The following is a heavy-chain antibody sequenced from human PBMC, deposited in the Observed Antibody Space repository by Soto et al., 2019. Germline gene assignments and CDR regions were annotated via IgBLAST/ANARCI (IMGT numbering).Heavy chain of an antibody. CDR1: GFTFSSYA. CDR3: AFRRGYCSGGSCYSGPDY. V-gene: IGHV3-23*01. Sequence: GGSLRLSCAASGFTFSSYAMSWVRQAPGKGLEWVSAISGSGGSTYYADSVKGRFTISRDNSKNTLYLQMNSLRAEDTAVYYCAFRRGYCSGGSCYSGPDYWGQGTLVTVSS. CDR2: ISGSGGST. D-gene: IGHD2-15*01. J-gene: IGHJ4*02.